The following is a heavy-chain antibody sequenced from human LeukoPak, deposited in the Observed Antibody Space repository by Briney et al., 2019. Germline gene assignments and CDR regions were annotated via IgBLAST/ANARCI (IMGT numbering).Heavy chain of an antibody. CDR2: INPNSGGT. CDR1: GYTFTGYY. D-gene: IGHD2-2*02. Sequence: HRASVKVSCKASGYTFTGYYMHWVRQAPGQGLEWMGRINPNSGGTNYAQKFQGRVTMTRDTSISTAYMELSRLRSDDTAVYYCTVEDIVVVPAAIHESSYWGQGTLVTVSS. J-gene: IGHJ4*02. V-gene: IGHV1-2*06. CDR3: TVEDIVVVPAAIHESSY.